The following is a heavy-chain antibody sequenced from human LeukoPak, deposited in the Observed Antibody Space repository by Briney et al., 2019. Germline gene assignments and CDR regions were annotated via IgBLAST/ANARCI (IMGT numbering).Heavy chain of an antibody. CDR3: ASSRGIGYCSSTSCYRSVEAEGSLDY. CDR2: ISAYNGNT. D-gene: IGHD2-2*01. CDR1: GYTFTSYG. V-gene: IGHV1-18*01. Sequence: GASVKVSCKASGYTFTSYGISWVRQAPGQGLEWMGWISAYNGNTNYVQKLQGRVTMTTDTSTSTAYMELRSLRSDDTAVYYCASSRGIGYCSSTSCYRSVEAEGSLDYWGQGTLVTVSS. J-gene: IGHJ4*02.